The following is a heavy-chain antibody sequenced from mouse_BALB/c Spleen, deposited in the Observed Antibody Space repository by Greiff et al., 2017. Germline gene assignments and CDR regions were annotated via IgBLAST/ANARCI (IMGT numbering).Heavy chain of an antibody. Sequence: EVQLQESGAELVKPGASVKLSCTASGFNIKDTYMHWVKQRPEQGLEWIGRIDPANGNTKYDPKFQGKATITADTSSNTAYLQLSSLTSEDTAVYYCARSTTATTLYYAMDYWGQGTSVTVSS. CDR2: IDPANGNT. CDR3: ARSTTATTLYYAMDY. CDR1: GFNIKDTY. V-gene: IGHV14-3*02. D-gene: IGHD1-2*01. J-gene: IGHJ4*01.